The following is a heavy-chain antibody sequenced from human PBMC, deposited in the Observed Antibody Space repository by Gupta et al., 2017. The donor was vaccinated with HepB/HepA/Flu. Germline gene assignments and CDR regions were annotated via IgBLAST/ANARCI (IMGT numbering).Heavy chain of an antibody. CDR2: INPNSGAT. CDR3: ARRGGYYDY. CDR1: GYTFINYY. V-gene: IGHV1-2*02. D-gene: IGHD3-10*01. Sequence: QVQLVQSGAEVKKPGASVKVSCKASGYTFINYYIHWVRQAPEQGLEWMGWINPNSGATSYEQKFQGRVTMTRDTSINTAYLELSRLTSDDTAVYYCARRGGYYDYWGQGTLVTVSS. J-gene: IGHJ4*02.